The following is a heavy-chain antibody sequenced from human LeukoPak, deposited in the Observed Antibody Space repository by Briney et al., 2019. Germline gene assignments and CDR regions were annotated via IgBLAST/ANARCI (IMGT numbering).Heavy chain of an antibody. V-gene: IGHV4-34*01. D-gene: IGHD3-10*01. CDR1: GGSFSGYY. J-gene: IGHJ4*02. Sequence: SSETLSLTCAVYGGSFSGYYWRWLRQPPGKGLEWIGEINHSGSTNYNPSLKSRVTISVDTSKNQFSLKLSSVTAADTAVYYCARVEVLWDYWGQGTLVTVSS. CDR2: INHSGST. CDR3: ARVEVLWDY.